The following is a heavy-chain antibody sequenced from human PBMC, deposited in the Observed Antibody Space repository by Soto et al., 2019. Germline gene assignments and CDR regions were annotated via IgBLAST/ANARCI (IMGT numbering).Heavy chain of an antibody. D-gene: IGHD4-17*01. J-gene: IGHJ5*02. V-gene: IGHV4-39*01. CDR2: IYYSGST. CDR3: ARQPQDYGDYRGWFDP. Sequence: QLQLQESGPGLVKPSETLSLTCTVSGGSISSSSYYWGWIRQPPGKGLEWIGSIYYSGSTYYNPSRKSRVTISVDTSKNQFSLKLSSVTAADTAVYYCARQPQDYGDYRGWFDPWGQGTLVTVSS. CDR1: GGSISSSSYY.